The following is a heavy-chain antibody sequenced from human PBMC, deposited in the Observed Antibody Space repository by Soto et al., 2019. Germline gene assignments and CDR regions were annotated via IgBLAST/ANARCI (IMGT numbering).Heavy chain of an antibody. CDR3: ARVKTGVVY. V-gene: IGHV4-59*08. J-gene: IGHJ4*02. Sequence: PSGTLSLTCTVSGGSISSYYWSWIRQPPGKGLEWIGYIYYSGSTNYNPSLKSRVTISVDTSKNQFSLKLSSVTAADTAVYYCARVKTGVVYWGQGTLVTVSS. CDR2: IYYSGST. D-gene: IGHD7-27*01. CDR1: GGSISSYY.